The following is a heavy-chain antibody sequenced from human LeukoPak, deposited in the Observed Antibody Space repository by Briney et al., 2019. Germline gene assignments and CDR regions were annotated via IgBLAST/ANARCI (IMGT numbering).Heavy chain of an antibody. D-gene: IGHD3-9*01. Sequence: PSETLSLTCAVSGYSISNGYYWGWIRQPPGKGLEWIGSIYHSGSTYYNPSLKSRVTISVDTSKNQFSLKLSSVTAADTAVYYCARLGSYYDILTGYYKSFDYWGQGTLVTVSS. J-gene: IGHJ4*02. CDR1: GYSISNGYY. CDR2: IYHSGST. CDR3: ARLGSYYDILTGYYKSFDY. V-gene: IGHV4-38-2*01.